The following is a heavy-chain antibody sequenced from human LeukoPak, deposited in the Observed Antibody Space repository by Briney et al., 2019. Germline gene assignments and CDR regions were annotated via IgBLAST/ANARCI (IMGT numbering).Heavy chain of an antibody. V-gene: IGHV3-23*01. CDR2: ISGSGGST. J-gene: IGHJ4*02. Sequence: GGSLRLSCAASGFTFSSYAMSWVRQAPGKGLESVSAISGSGGSTYYADSVKGRFTISRDNSKNTLYLQMNSLRAEDTAVYYCAKDMMTPHYYYDSSGYSYYFDYWGQGTLVTVSS. CDR1: GFTFSSYA. D-gene: IGHD3-22*01. CDR3: AKDMMTPHYYYDSSGYSYYFDY.